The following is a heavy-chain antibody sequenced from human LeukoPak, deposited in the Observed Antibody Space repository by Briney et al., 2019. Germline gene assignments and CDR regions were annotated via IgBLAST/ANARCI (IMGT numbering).Heavy chain of an antibody. D-gene: IGHD3-10*01. J-gene: IGHJ4*02. V-gene: IGHV3-7*03. CDR2: IKQDGSEK. Sequence: GGSLRLSCAASGFIFSSYWMSWVRQAPGKGLEWVANIKQDGSEKYYVDSVKGRFTISRDNAKNSLYLQMNSLRAEDTAVYYCARERGLDYWGQGTLVTVSS. CDR1: GFIFSSYW. CDR3: ARERGLDY.